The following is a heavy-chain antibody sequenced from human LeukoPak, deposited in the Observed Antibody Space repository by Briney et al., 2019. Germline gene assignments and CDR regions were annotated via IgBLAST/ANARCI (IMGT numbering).Heavy chain of an antibody. V-gene: IGHV3-53*01. J-gene: IGHJ4*02. CDR2: IYSGGST. Sequence: PGGSLRLSCAASGFTVSSNYMSWVRQAPGKGLEWVSVIYSGGSTYYADSVKGRFTISRDNSKNTLYLQMNSLRAEDTAVYYCARGDPSYCSSTSCPFDYWGQGTLVTVSS. CDR3: ARGDPSYCSSTSCPFDY. D-gene: IGHD2-2*01. CDR1: GFTVSSNY.